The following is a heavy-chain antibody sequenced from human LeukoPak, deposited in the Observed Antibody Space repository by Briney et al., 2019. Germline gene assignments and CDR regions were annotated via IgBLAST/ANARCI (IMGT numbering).Heavy chain of an antibody. D-gene: IGHD3-10*01. Sequence: PSETLSLICTVSGGSISSSRYYWGWIRQPPGKGLEWIGSIYNSEHTYYNPSLKSRVTISVDTSKNQFSLKLSSVTAADTAVYYCARTRYYYNSRSYGAPYYFDYWGQGTLVTVSS. CDR2: IYNSEHT. V-gene: IGHV4-39*01. J-gene: IGHJ4*02. CDR3: ARTRYYYNSRSYGAPYYFDY. CDR1: GGSISSSRYY.